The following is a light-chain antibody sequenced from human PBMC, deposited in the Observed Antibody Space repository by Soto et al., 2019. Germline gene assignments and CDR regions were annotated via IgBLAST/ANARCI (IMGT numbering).Light chain of an antibody. J-gene: IGKJ1*01. V-gene: IGKV3-20*01. Sequence: EIVLTQSPGTLYLSPGERATLSCRASQSVSSSYLAWYQQKPGQSPRLLIFGASSRATGTPDRFSGSGSGKDFTLTISRLEPEDFGVYYCQQYDTSPRTFGQGTTVEIK. CDR2: GAS. CDR3: QQYDTSPRT. CDR1: QSVSSSY.